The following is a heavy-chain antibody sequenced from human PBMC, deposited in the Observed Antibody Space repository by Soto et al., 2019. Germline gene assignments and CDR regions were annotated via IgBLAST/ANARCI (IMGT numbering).Heavy chain of an antibody. CDR3: ARDRPAAMHAFDI. V-gene: IGHV3-33*01. D-gene: IGHD2-2*01. CDR2: IWYDGSNK. CDR1: GFTFSSYG. J-gene: IGHJ4*02. Sequence: GGSLRLSCAASGFTFSSYGMHWVRQAPGKGLEWVAVIWYDGSNKYYADSVKGRFTISRDNSKNTLYLQMNSLRAEDTAVYYCARDRPAAMHAFDIRGQGTLVTGSS.